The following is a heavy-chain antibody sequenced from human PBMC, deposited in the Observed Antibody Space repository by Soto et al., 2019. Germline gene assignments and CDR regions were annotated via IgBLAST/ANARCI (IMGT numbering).Heavy chain of an antibody. V-gene: IGHV1-24*01. J-gene: IGHJ4*02. D-gene: IGHD3-22*01. CDR2: FDPEDGET. CDR3: ARGSGTMIEWH. CDR1: GYTLTELS. Sequence: ASVKVSYKVSGYTLTELSMHWVRQAPGKGLKLKGGFDPEDGETIYAQKFQGRVTMTEDTSTDTAYMKLSSLRTEDTAVYYCARGSGTMIEWHWGQGHLVTVS.